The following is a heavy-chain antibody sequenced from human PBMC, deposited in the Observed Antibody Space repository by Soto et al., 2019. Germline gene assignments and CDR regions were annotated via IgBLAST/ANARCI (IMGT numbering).Heavy chain of an antibody. CDR1: GGSINSYY. CDR3: ARDQAYGSGSTRYYYYGMDV. J-gene: IGHJ6*02. V-gene: IGHV4-59*01. Sequence: SETLSLTCTVSGGSINSYYWSWIRQPPGKGLEWIGYIYYSGSTNYNPSLKSRVTISVDTSKNQFSLKLSSVTAADTAVYYCARDQAYGSGSTRYYYYGMDVWGQGTTVTVSS. CDR2: IYYSGST. D-gene: IGHD3-10*01.